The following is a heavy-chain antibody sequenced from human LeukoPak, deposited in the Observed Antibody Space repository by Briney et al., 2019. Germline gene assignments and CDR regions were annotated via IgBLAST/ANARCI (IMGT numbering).Heavy chain of an antibody. Sequence: SGGSLRLSCAASGFTFSSYWTSWVRQAPGKGLEWVANIKQDGSEKYYVDSVKGRFTISRDNAKNSLYLQMNSLRAEDTAVYYCAREQYSSSESEFDYWGQGTLVTVSS. CDR2: IKQDGSEK. CDR1: GFTFSSYW. V-gene: IGHV3-7*01. D-gene: IGHD6-6*01. J-gene: IGHJ4*02. CDR3: AREQYSSSESEFDY.